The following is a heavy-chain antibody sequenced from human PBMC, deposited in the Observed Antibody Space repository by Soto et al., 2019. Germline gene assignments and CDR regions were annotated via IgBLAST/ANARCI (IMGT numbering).Heavy chain of an antibody. Sequence: SETLSLSCAVYGGSLSPCDWRGIRLPPGKGLEWIGEINHSGSTNYNPSLKSRVTISVDTSKNQFSLKLSSVTAADTAVYYCARVIRYDSSGYYPTRAFDIWGQGTMVT. J-gene: IGHJ3*02. CDR2: INHSGST. V-gene: IGHV4-34*01. CDR3: ARVIRYDSSGYYPTRAFDI. D-gene: IGHD3-22*01. CDR1: GGSLSPCD.